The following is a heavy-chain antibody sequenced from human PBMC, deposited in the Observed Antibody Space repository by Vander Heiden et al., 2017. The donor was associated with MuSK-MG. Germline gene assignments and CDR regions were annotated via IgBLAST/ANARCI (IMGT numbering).Heavy chain of an antibody. Sequence: QVQLQESGPGLVKPSETLSLTCSVPSGSMSGYYGSWIRQPPGKGLEWIGYIYYRGTTNYDPSRKSRVTISIDTSKNQFSLKLTSVTAADTAVYFCAIDRPYHALGRVFEVWGQGTRVTVSS. CDR3: AIDRPYHALGRVFEV. D-gene: IGHD3-10*01. CDR1: SGSMSGYY. J-gene: IGHJ4*02. CDR2: IYYRGTT. V-gene: IGHV4-59*01.